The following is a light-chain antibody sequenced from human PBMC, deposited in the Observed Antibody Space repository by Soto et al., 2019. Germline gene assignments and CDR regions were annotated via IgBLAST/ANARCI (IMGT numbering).Light chain of an antibody. J-gene: IGLJ1*01. V-gene: IGLV2-14*04. CDR1: SSDVGGYNY. CDR3: SSYTSTSTLV. CDR2: DVS. Sequence: TSSDVGGYNYVSWYQQHPGKAPKLMIYDVSLRPSGISNRFSGSKSGNTASLTISGLQAEDEADYYCSSYTSTSTLVFGTGTKVTVL.